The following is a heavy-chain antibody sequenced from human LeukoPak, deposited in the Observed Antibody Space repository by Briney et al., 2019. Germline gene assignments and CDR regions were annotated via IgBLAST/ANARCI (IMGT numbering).Heavy chain of an antibody. CDR3: ARADCSGSTCYLRHSWFDP. CDR1: GFTLSTFD. J-gene: IGHJ5*02. D-gene: IGHD2-2*01. V-gene: IGHV3-21*06. Sequence: AGGSLRLSCAASGFTLSTFDMNGVRQAPGKGLEWVSSISTSSRYIYYRDSVKGRFTISRDDAKNSLYLQMNSLTVEDTAVYYCARADCSGSTCYLRHSWFDPWGQGTLVTVSS. CDR2: ISTSSRYI.